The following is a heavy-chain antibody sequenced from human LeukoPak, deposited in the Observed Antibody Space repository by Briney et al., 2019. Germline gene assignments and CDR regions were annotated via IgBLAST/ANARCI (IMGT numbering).Heavy chain of an antibody. CDR2: INDSGGT. CDR1: GGSFSGYY. J-gene: IGHJ3*01. V-gene: IGHV4-34*01. CDR3: ARAPYLSSGS. Sequence: PSETLSLTXAVYGGSFSGYYWSWISQPPGKGLEWIGEINDSGGTNYNPYLKSRVTISLDTPKNQFSLKLTSMTAADTAVYYCARAPYLSSGSWGQGILVAVSS. D-gene: IGHD3-22*01.